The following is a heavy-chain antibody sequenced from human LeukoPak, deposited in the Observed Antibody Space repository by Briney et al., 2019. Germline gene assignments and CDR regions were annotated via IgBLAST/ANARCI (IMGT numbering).Heavy chain of an antibody. D-gene: IGHD3-3*01. J-gene: IGHJ6*01. CDR3: ARTIFEVVYYGMDV. CDR2: INHSGST. Sequence: PSETLSLTCAVYGGSFSGYYWSWIRQPPGKGLEWIGEINHSGSTNYNPSLKSRVTISVDTSKNQFSLKLSSVTAADTAVYYCARTIFEVVYYGMDVWGQGTTVTVSS. V-gene: IGHV4-34*01. CDR1: GGSFSGYY.